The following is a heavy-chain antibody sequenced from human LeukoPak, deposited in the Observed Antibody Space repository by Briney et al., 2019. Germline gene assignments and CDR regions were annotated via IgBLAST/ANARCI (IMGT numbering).Heavy chain of an antibody. CDR1: GYTFTSYD. Sequence: GASVKVSCKASGYTFTSYDINWVRQATGQGLEWMGWMNPNSGNTGYAQKFQGRVTMTRNTSISTAYMELGSLRSEDTAVYYCARGQTIFSCSGGSCYHPSDYWGQGTLVTVSS. CDR3: ARGQTIFSCSGGSCYHPSDY. CDR2: MNPNSGNT. J-gene: IGHJ4*02. D-gene: IGHD2-15*01. V-gene: IGHV1-8*01.